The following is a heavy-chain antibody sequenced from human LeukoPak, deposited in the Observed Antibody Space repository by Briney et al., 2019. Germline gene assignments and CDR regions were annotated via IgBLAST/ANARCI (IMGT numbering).Heavy chain of an antibody. CDR1: GFTFINAW. Sequence: GGSLRLSCAASGFTFINAWMNWVRQAPGKGLEWVGRIKSKTDGGTTDYAAPVKGRFTISRDDSKNTLYLQMNSLKTEDTAVYYCTTDYEVYYDSSGYFWESGYWGQGTLVTVSS. V-gene: IGHV3-15*01. D-gene: IGHD3-22*01. CDR3: TTDYEVYYDSSGYFWESGY. J-gene: IGHJ4*02. CDR2: IKSKTDGGTT.